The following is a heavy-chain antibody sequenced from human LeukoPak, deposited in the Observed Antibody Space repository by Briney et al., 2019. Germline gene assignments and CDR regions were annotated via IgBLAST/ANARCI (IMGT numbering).Heavy chain of an antibody. J-gene: IGHJ4*02. Sequence: PSENLSLTCTVSDGSISISTYYWGWIRQPPGKGLEWIGNIYYGGSTFYNPSLKSRVTISLDTSKNQFSLKLSSVTAADTAVYFCARQCSSTSCYSYWGQGTLVTVSS. CDR3: ARQCSSTSCYSY. D-gene: IGHD2-2*01. CDR1: DGSISISTYY. CDR2: IYYGGST. V-gene: IGHV4-39*01.